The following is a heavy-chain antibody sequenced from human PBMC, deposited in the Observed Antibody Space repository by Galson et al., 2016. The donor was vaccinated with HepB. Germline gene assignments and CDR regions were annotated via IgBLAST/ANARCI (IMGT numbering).Heavy chain of an antibody. CDR1: GYAFGDYG. CDR3: ARDYEGVPVYFES. Sequence: SVKVSCKASGYAFGDYGITWVRQAPGQGLEWIGWISAYNGDTFSAEKFQGRVTMTTDTSTGTAYMELRSLRPDDTAVYYCARDYEGVPVYFESWGQGTLITVAS. CDR2: ISAYNGDT. J-gene: IGHJ4*02. V-gene: IGHV1-18*01. D-gene: IGHD3-16*01.